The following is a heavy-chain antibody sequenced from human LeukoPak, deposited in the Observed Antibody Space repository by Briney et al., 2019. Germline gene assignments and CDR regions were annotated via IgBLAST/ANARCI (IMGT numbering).Heavy chain of an antibody. V-gene: IGHV4-4*02. J-gene: IGHJ4*02. D-gene: IGHD3/OR15-3a*01. CDR3: ARYGGDWSLGL. CDR2: INHRGTT. Sequence: PSETLSLTCIVSGGSISSSNWWSWVRQPPGKGLKWIGEINHRGTTNYNPSLKSRVTISIDNSKNEFSLNLTSVTAADTATYYCARYGGDWSLGLWGQGTLVTVSS. CDR1: GGSISSSNW.